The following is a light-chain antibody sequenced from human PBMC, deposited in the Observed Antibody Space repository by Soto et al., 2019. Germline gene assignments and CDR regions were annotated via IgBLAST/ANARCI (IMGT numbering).Light chain of an antibody. CDR1: QGIRND. Sequence: AIQLTQSPFCVYASXCDRVTITXXASQGIRNDLGWYQQKPGKAPKLLIYAASSLQSGVPSRFSGSGSGTDFTLTISSLQPEDFATYYCQQSYTSPGTFGQGTKVDIK. V-gene: IGKV1-6*01. CDR3: QQSYTSPGT. J-gene: IGKJ1*01. CDR2: AAS.